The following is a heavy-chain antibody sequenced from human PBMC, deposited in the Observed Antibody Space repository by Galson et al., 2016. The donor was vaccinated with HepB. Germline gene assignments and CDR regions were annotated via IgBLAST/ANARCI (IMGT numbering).Heavy chain of an antibody. Sequence: SLRLSCAASGFTFSTYAMHWVRQAPGKGLEWVAVISRDGTNKYYADSVKGRFTISRDNSKNTLYLQMNSLRAEDTAIYYCAKGWPPHPYGMDVWGQGTTVTVSS. V-gene: IGHV3-30-3*01. J-gene: IGHJ6*02. CDR2: ISRDGTNK. CDR3: AKGWPPHPYGMDV. CDR1: GFTFSTYA.